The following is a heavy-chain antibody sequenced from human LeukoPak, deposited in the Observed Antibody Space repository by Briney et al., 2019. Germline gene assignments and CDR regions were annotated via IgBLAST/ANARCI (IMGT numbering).Heavy chain of an antibody. CDR1: GYTFSNYG. V-gene: IGHV1-18*04. J-gene: IGHJ5*02. D-gene: IGHD3-10*01. CDR2: ISVYNGNT. CDR3: ARGERSITMVRGVISP. Sequence: RASVKVSYKASGYTFSNYGINWVRQAPGQGLEWMGWISVYNGNTNYAQKFQGRVTMTTDTSTSTAYMELRSLRSDDTAVYYCARGERSITMVRGVISPWGQGTLVTVSS.